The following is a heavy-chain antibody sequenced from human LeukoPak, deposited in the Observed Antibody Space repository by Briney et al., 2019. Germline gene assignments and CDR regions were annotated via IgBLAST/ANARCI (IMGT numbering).Heavy chain of an antibody. CDR3: VRDDGNRTGSTYFDAFDI. CDR2: VNRDGNEK. V-gene: IGHV3-7*03. J-gene: IGHJ3*02. D-gene: IGHD3-9*01. CDR1: GITFNRYW. Sequence: GSLRLSCVASGITFNRYWMIWVRQAPGKGLEWVANVNRDGNEKHYVDSVEGRFTISRDNAKNSLYLQMNSLRNEDTAVYYCVRDDGNRTGSTYFDAFDIWGRGTLVTVSS.